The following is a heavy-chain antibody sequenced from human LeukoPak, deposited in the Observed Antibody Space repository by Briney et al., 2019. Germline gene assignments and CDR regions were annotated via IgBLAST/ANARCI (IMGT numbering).Heavy chain of an antibody. CDR3: ARGGYQGSGTYYYYYMDV. J-gene: IGHJ6*03. V-gene: IGHV4-59*12. Sequence: SETLSLTCTVSGDSISSYYWSWIRQPPGKGLEWIGYIYYSGSTNYNPSLKSRVTISVDTSKNQFSLKLSSVTAADTAVYYCARGGYQGSGTYYYYYMDVWGKGTTVTVSS. D-gene: IGHD3-10*01. CDR2: IYYSGST. CDR1: GDSISSYY.